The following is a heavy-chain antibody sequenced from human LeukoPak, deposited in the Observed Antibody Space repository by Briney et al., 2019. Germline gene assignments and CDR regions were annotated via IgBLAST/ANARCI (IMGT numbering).Heavy chain of an antibody. CDR3: ATLGANTFDI. V-gene: IGHV1-46*01. CDR1: GYTFTSYY. CDR2: INPSGGST. J-gene: IGHJ3*02. Sequence: ASVKVSCKASGYTFTSYYMHWVRQAPGQGLEWMGIINPSGGSTSYAQKFQGRVTMTRDTSISTAYMELSRLKSDDTAMYYCATLGANTFDIWGQGTMVTVSS. D-gene: IGHD3-16*01.